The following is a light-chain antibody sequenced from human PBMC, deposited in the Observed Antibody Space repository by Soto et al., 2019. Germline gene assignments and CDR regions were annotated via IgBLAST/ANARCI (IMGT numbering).Light chain of an antibody. V-gene: IGLV2-8*01. Sequence: QSALTQPTSASGSPGQSVTISCTGTSSDVGGYKYVSWYQQHPGKAPKLILYEVTKRPSGVPDRFSGSKSDNTASLTVSGLLAEDEADYYCNSYAGSNNWVFGGGTKLTVL. CDR3: NSYAGSNNWV. CDR2: EVT. CDR1: SSDVGGYKY. J-gene: IGLJ2*01.